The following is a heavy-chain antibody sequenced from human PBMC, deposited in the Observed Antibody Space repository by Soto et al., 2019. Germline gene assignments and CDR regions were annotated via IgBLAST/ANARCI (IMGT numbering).Heavy chain of an antibody. CDR1: GFTLGDYA. D-gene: IGHD3-10*02. J-gene: IGHJ6*02. Sequence: GGSLRLSCTASGFTLGDYAMSWVRQAPGKGLEWVGFIRSKAYGGTTEYAASVKGRFTISRDDSKSIAYLQMNSLKTEDTAVYYCTRVVFSVDYYYYGMDVWGQGTTVTVSS. CDR3: TRVVFSVDYYYYGMDV. CDR2: IRSKAYGGTT. V-gene: IGHV3-49*04.